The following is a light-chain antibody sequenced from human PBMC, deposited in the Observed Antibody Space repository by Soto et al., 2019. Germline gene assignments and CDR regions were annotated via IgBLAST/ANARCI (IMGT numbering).Light chain of an antibody. V-gene: IGLV2-14*01. J-gene: IGLJ2*01. CDR3: SSYTAINTVT. CDR1: SSDVGGYNY. Sequence: QSVLTQPASVSGSPGQSITISCTGTSSDVGGYNYVSWYQQHPGKGPKLMIYEVTNRPSGVSFRFSGSKSGNTASLTISGLQAEDEADYYCSSYTAINTVTFGGGTKVTV. CDR2: EVT.